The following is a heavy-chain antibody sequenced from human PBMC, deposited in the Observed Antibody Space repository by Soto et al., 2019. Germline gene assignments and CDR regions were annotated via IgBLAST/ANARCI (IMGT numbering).Heavy chain of an antibody. CDR2: IIPIFGTA. CDR3: ARDWEIAAASNYYYYGMDV. D-gene: IGHD6-13*01. Sequence: GASLKVYCKGSGGSFSSYPISWVRQAPGQGLEWMGGIIPIFGTANYAQKFQGRVTITADESTSTAYMELSSLRSEDTAVYYCARDWEIAAASNYYYYGMDVWGPGTMVTVSS. J-gene: IGHJ6*02. V-gene: IGHV1-69*13. CDR1: GGSFSSYP.